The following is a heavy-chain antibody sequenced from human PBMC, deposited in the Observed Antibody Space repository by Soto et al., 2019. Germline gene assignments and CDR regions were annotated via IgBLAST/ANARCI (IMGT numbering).Heavy chain of an antibody. V-gene: IGHV3-23*01. D-gene: IGHD5-12*01. Sequence: PWGLLRLSCAAVGLKFLSYAVRWVSQAPGKGLEWVSTISGSGDNTYYADSVKGRFTISRDNSKNTLYLQMNSLRAEDTAIYYCAKERDGYNYIYFDYWGQGTLVTVSS. J-gene: IGHJ4*02. CDR3: AKERDGYNYIYFDY. CDR1: GLKFLSYA. CDR2: ISGSGDNT.